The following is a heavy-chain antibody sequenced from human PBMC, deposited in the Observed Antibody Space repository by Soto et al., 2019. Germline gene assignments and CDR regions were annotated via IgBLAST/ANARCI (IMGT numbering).Heavy chain of an antibody. J-gene: IGHJ4*02. V-gene: IGHV2-70*04. Sequence: SGPTLVNPTQTLTLTCTFSGFSLSTSGMRVSCIRQPPGKALEWLARIDWDDDKFYSTSLKTRLTSSKDTSKNQVVLTMTNMDPVDTATYYCARNNYYDSSLDSWGQGTLVTVSS. CDR2: IDWDDDK. CDR3: ARNNYYDSSLDS. D-gene: IGHD3-22*01. CDR1: GFSLSTSGMR.